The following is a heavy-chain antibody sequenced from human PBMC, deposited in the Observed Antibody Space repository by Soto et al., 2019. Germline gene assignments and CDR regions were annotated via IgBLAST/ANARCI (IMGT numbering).Heavy chain of an antibody. CDR3: ARDRGTIFGVVITDYYYGMDV. CDR2: IIPIFGTA. J-gene: IGHJ6*02. Sequence: QVQLVQSGAEVKKPGSSVKVSCKASGGTFSSYAISWVRQAPGQGLEWMGGIIPIFGTANYAQKFQGRVTITADESTSTAYMELSSLTSEDTAVYYCARDRGTIFGVVITDYYYGMDVWGQGTTVTVSS. V-gene: IGHV1-69*01. CDR1: GGTFSSYA. D-gene: IGHD3-3*01.